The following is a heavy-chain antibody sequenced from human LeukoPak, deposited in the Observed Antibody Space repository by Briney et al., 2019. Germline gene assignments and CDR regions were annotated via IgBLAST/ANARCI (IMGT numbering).Heavy chain of an antibody. Sequence: GASVKVSCRASGYTFTSYDINWVRQATGQGLEWMGWMNPNSGGTNYAQKFQGRVTMTRDTSISTAYMELSRLRSDDTAVYYCARYRSIAARPVDYWGQGTLVTVSS. J-gene: IGHJ4*02. CDR3: ARYRSIAARPVDY. D-gene: IGHD6-6*01. CDR1: GYTFTSYD. V-gene: IGHV1-2*02. CDR2: MNPNSGGT.